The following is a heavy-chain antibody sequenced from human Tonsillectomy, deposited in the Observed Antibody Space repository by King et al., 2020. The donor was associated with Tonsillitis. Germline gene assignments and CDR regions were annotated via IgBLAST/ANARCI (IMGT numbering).Heavy chain of an antibody. D-gene: IGHD4-17*01. CDR3: ARTTVTTYFDAFDM. CDR1: GFTFSSYV. CDR2: ISFDGSIK. J-gene: IGHJ3*02. Sequence: HVQLVESGGGVVQPGRSLRLSCGASGFTFSSYVIHWVRQAPGKGLEWVAAISFDGSIKYYADSVKGRFTISRDNPKNTLHLQMNSLRAKDTALYYCARTTVTTYFDAFDMWGQGTMVTVSS. V-gene: IGHV3-30*04.